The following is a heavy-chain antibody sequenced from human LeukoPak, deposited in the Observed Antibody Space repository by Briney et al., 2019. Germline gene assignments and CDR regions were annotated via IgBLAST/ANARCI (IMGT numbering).Heavy chain of an antibody. CDR1: GFTFSNAW. D-gene: IGHD3-16*01. V-gene: IGHV3-15*01. CDR3: TKDDPLNRR. CDR2: IKSKTNGGTT. J-gene: IGHJ4*02. Sequence: GGSLRLSCAASGFTFSNAWMSWVRQAPGKGLEWVGRIKSKTNGGTTDYAAPVKGRFAISRDDSKNTLYLQMNSLKTEDTAVYYCTKDDPLNRRWSQAILVAVSS.